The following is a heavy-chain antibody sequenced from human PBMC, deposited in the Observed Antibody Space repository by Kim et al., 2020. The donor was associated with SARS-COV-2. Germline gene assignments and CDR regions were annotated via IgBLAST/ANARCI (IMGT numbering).Heavy chain of an antibody. CDR2: VFYTGDI. J-gene: IGHJ4*02. D-gene: IGHD3-10*01. Sequence: SETLSLTCTVSGDSITNDRYFWGWIRQPPGRGLEWIGNVFYTGDIYAKPSLMGRLTISVDTSRTQFSLELRSVTAADAAVYFCARIKWFADYVDSWGQGTLVTVSS. CDR1: GDSITNDRYF. V-gene: IGHV4-39*01. CDR3: ARIKWFADYVDS.